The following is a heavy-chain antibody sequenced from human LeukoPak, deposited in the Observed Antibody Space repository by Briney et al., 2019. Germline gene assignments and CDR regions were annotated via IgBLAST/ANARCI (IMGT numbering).Heavy chain of an antibody. CDR1: GGSFSGYY. CDR3: ASGGTYCSSTSCPTVTDDAFDI. CDR2: INHSGST. Sequence: SETLSLTCAVYGGSFSGYYWSWIRQPPGKGLEWIGEINHSGSTNYNPSLKSRVTISVDTSKNQFSLKLSSVTAADTAVYYCASGGTYCSSTSCPTVTDDAFDIWGQGTMVTVSS. D-gene: IGHD2-2*01. J-gene: IGHJ3*02. V-gene: IGHV4-34*01.